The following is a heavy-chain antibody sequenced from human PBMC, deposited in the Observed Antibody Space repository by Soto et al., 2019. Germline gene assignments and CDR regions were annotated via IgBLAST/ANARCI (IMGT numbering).Heavy chain of an antibody. CDR3: AGELLWFGELLYYYYGMDV. J-gene: IGHJ6*02. Sequence: SETLSLTCTVSGGSISSSSYYWGWIRQPPGKGLEWIGSIYYSGSTYYNPSLKSRVTISVDTSKNQFSLKLSSVTAADTAVYYCAGELLWFGELLYYYYGMDVWGQGTMVTVSS. CDR1: GGSISSSSYY. D-gene: IGHD3-10*01. CDR2: IYYSGST. V-gene: IGHV4-39*02.